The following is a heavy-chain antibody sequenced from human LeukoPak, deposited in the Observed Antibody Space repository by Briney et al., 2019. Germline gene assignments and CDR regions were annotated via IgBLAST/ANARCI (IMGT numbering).Heavy chain of an antibody. Sequence: GGSLRLSCAASGFTFTNDAMSWVRQAPGKGLEWVSSISGSSGSTYYADSVKGRFTISRNNSKNTLYLQMNSLRAEDTAVYHCTKDLFGCGGDCYAPWGQGTLVTVSS. CDR3: TKDLFGCGGDCYAP. D-gene: IGHD2-21*01. CDR2: ISGSSGST. J-gene: IGHJ5*02. V-gene: IGHV3-23*01. CDR1: GFTFTNDA.